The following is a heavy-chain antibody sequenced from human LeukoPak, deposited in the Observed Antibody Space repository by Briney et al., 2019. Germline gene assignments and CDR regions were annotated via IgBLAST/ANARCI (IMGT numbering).Heavy chain of an antibody. V-gene: IGHV1-69*13. Sequence: SVKVSCKASGGTFSSYAISWVRQAPGQGLEWMGGIIPIFGTANYAQKFQGRVTITADESTSTAYMELSSLRSEDTAVYYCARDGIVGATKYYYYYMDVWGKGTTVTVSS. CDR1: GGTFSSYA. CDR2: IIPIFGTA. J-gene: IGHJ6*03. D-gene: IGHD1-26*01. CDR3: ARDGIVGATKYYYYYMDV.